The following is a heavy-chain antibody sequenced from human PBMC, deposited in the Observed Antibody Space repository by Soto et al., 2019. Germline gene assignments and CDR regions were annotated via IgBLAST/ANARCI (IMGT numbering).Heavy chain of an antibody. Sequence: SETLSLTCTVGGGCISSYSWSWIRQPPGKGLECIGYIYHSGSTYYNPSLKSRVTISVDRSKNQFSLKLSSVTAADTAVYYCARHMTTVTTVDYWGQGTLVTVSS. D-gene: IGHD4-17*01. CDR2: IYHSGST. J-gene: IGHJ4*02. CDR1: GGCISSYS. V-gene: IGHV4-30-2*01. CDR3: ARHMTTVTTVDY.